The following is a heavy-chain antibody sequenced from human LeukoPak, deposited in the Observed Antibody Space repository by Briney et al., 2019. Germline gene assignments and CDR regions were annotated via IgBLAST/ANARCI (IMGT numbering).Heavy chain of an antibody. CDR1: GFTFSNYT. CDR2: ILYDGSKK. J-gene: IGHJ4*02. Sequence: PGGSLRLSCAASGFTFSNYTLHWVRQAPGKGLEWVAVILYDGSKKYHADSVKGRFTISRDNSKNTLFLQMNSLRAEDMAVYYCARHYYDGSAYYFDCWGQGTLVTVSS. D-gene: IGHD3-22*01. CDR3: ARHYYDGSAYYFDC. V-gene: IGHV3-30*14.